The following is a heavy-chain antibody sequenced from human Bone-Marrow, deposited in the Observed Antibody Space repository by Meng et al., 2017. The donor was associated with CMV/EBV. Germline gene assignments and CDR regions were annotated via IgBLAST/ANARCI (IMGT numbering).Heavy chain of an antibody. CDR2: IYWSERT. V-gene: IGHV4-31*02. D-gene: IGHD3-3*01. Sequence: SGGYISSGGYVWSWVRQHPGKGLEWIGYIYWSERTYYTPSLKSRVTISADTSKNQFSLKLSSVTAADTAVYYCARVSYDFWSGAFDYWGQGTLVTVSS. CDR3: ARVSYDFWSGAFDY. CDR1: GGYISSGGYV. J-gene: IGHJ4*02.